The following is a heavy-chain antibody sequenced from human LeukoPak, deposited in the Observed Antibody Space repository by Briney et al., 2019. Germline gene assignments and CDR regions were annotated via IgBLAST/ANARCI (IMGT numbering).Heavy chain of an antibody. V-gene: IGHV4-59*11. CDR3: ATFLSSGRGWFDP. D-gene: IGHD3-22*01. CDR2: IYHSGST. J-gene: IGHJ5*02. CDR1: GGSISSHY. Sequence: SETLPLTCTVSGGSISSHYWNWIRQPPGKGLEWIGYIYHSGSTKYNPSLKSRVTFSVDTPKNQFSLRLTSVTAADTAVYFCATFLSSGRGWFDPWGQGTLVTVSS.